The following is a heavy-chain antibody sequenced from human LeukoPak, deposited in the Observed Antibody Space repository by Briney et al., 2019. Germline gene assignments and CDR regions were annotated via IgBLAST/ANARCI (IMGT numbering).Heavy chain of an antibody. CDR1: GFTFSSYS. CDR3: ARDKGTSYLSSFDY. D-gene: IGHD6-6*01. CDR2: ISSSSTI. V-gene: IGHV3-48*01. J-gene: IGHJ4*02. Sequence: GGSLRLSCAASGFTFSSYSMNWVRQAPGKGLEWVSYISSSSTIYYADSVKGRFTISRDNAKNSLYLQMNSLRAADTAVYYCARDKGTSYLSSFDYWGQGTLVTVSS.